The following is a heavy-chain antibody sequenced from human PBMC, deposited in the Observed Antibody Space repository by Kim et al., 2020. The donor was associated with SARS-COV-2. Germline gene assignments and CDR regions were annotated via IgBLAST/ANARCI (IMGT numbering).Heavy chain of an antibody. Sequence: SETLSLTCTVSGGSISSYYWSWIRQPPGKGLEWIGYIYYSGSTNYNPSLKSRVTISVDTSKNQFSLKLSSVTAADTAVYYCARKDSSGSHRYWYFDLWGRGTLVTVSS. D-gene: IGHD3-22*01. V-gene: IGHV4-59*13. CDR3: ARKDSSGSHRYWYFDL. J-gene: IGHJ2*01. CDR2: IYYSGST. CDR1: GGSISSYY.